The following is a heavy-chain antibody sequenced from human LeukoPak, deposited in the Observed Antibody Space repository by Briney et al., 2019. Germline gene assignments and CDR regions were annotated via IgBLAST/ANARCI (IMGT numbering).Heavy chain of an antibody. CDR2: IHQDGSET. CDR3: AKEGRSLQTY. D-gene: IGHD5-24*01. CDR1: GFTFSRYW. Sequence: PGGSLRLSCAASGFTFSRYWMSWVRQAPGKGLEWVANIHQDGSETYYVDSVKGRFTISRDNAKNSLYLQMNSLRVEDTAVYYCAKEGRSLQTYWGQGTLVTVSS. J-gene: IGHJ4*02. V-gene: IGHV3-7*03.